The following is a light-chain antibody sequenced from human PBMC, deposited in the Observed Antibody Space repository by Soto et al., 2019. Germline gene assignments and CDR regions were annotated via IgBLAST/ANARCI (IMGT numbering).Light chain of an antibody. V-gene: IGKV3-15*01. CDR1: QSVGSN. Sequence: EMVMTQSPATLSVSPGDGATLSCRASQSVGSNLAWFQQKPGQAPRLLIYGASTRATGIPARFSGSGSGTEFTLTISSLQSEDFAVYYCQQYYNWPRTFGQGPKLEIK. CDR3: QQYYNWPRT. J-gene: IGKJ2*01. CDR2: GAS.